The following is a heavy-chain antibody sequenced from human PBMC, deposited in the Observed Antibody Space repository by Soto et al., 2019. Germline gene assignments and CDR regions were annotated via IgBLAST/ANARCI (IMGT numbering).Heavy chain of an antibody. J-gene: IGHJ4*02. CDR2: ITTSGTT. Sequence: QVQLQESGPGLVKPSETLSLTCAVSGGSIGTYYWNWIRQPAGKGLEWIGRITTSGTTTYNPSLKSRVAMSGDTSKNQFSLKLSSVTAADTAIYYCARDYGVSNILDYWGQGTLVTVSS. CDR1: GGSIGTYY. V-gene: IGHV4-4*07. CDR3: ARDYGVSNILDY. D-gene: IGHD3-10*01.